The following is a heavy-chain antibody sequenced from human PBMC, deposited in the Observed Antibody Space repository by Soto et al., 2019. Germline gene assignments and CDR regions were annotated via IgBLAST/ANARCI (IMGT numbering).Heavy chain of an antibody. D-gene: IGHD2-8*02. CDR2: INPDGSTT. Sequence: GGSLRLSCTASGFTFSTYWMNWVRQAPGKGLDWVSLINPDGSTTTYAESVKGRFTIFRDNAKNTVYLQMTSLRAEDTALYYCAKSTGGTANGLDVWGQGTTVTVSS. V-gene: IGHV3-74*03. CDR1: GFTFSTYW. CDR3: AKSTGGTANGLDV. J-gene: IGHJ6*02.